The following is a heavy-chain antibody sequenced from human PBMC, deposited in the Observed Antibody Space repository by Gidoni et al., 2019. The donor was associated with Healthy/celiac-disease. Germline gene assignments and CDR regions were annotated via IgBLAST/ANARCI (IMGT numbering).Heavy chain of an antibody. CDR3: ARGPMIVVVPAREVAFDI. Sequence: QVQLVQSGAEVKTPGASVKVSCKASGYTFTSYGISWVRQAPGQGLEWMGWISAYNGNTNYAQKLQGRVTMTTDTSTSTAYMELRSLRSDDTAVYYCARGPMIVVVPAREVAFDIWGQGTMVTVSS. CDR2: ISAYNGNT. V-gene: IGHV1-18*01. CDR1: GYTFTSYG. D-gene: IGHD3-22*01. J-gene: IGHJ3*02.